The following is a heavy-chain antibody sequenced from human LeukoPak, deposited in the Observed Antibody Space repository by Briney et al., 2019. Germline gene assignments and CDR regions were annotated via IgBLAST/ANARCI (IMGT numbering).Heavy chain of an antibody. Sequence: SETLSLTCTVSGGSISSYYGSWIRQPPGKGLEWIGYIYYSGSTNYNASLKSRVTISVDTSKKQFSLKLSSVTAADTAVYYCARGLRTGYSGYDSRFDYWGQGTLVTVSS. D-gene: IGHD5-12*01. CDR2: IYYSGST. V-gene: IGHV4-59*01. CDR3: ARGLRTGYSGYDSRFDY. CDR1: GGSISSYY. J-gene: IGHJ4*02.